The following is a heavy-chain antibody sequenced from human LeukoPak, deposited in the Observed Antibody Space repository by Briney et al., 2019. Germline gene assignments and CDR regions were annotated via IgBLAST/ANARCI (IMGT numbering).Heavy chain of an antibody. CDR3: AIGVNYAFDD. V-gene: IGHV3-30*02. J-gene: IGHJ4*02. CDR1: GFILSDSG. CDR2: LRYDGRSK. D-gene: IGHD1-7*01. Sequence: LGGSLRLSCTASGFILSDSGFDWVRQAPGKGLECVAFLRYDGRSKYYLDAVKGRFTISIDNSKNTVYLQMDSLRPEDTAVYYCAIGVNYAFDDWGQGTLVTVSS.